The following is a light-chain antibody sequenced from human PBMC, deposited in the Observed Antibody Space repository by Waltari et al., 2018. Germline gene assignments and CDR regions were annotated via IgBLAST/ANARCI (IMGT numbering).Light chain of an antibody. Sequence: EIVMTQSPATLSVSPGERASLSCRASLSIANNLAWYQQKPGQPLRLLIYGASNRAPDIPARFSASASGRDFTLTISSLQSEDFVVYYCQQYSTWPRVTFGGGTKVEIK. CDR2: GAS. V-gene: IGKV3-15*01. J-gene: IGKJ4*01. CDR3: QQYSTWPRVT. CDR1: LSIANN.